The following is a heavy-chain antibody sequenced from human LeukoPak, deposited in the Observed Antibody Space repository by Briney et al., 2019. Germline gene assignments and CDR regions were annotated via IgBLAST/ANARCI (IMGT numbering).Heavy chain of an antibody. J-gene: IGHJ4*02. D-gene: IGHD6-19*01. CDR1: GFTFSSYA. V-gene: IGHV3-30-3*01. CDR2: ISYDGSNK. CDR3: ARDPSLIAVAAYFDY. Sequence: GGSLRLSCAASGFTFSSYAMHWVRQAPGKGLEWGAVISYDGSNKYYADSVKGRFTISRDNSKNTLYLQMNSLRAEDTAVYYCARDPSLIAVAAYFDYWGQGTLVTVSS.